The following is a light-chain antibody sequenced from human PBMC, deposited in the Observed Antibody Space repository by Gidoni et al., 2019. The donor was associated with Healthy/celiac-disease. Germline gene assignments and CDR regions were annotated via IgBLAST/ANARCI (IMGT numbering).Light chain of an antibody. CDR1: QSVLYSSNNKNY. V-gene: IGKV4-1*01. Sequence: YSLAVSLGERATINCKSSQSVLYSSNNKNYLAWYQQKPGQPPKLLIYWASTRESGVPDRFSGSGSGTDFTLTISSLQAEDVAVYYCQQYYSTPHTFGQGTKLEIK. CDR2: WAS. CDR3: QQYYSTPHT. J-gene: IGKJ2*01.